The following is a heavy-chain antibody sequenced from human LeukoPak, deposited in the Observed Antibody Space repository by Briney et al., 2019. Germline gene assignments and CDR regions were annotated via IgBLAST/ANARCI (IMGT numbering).Heavy chain of an antibody. D-gene: IGHD3-10*01. V-gene: IGHV3-23*01. CDR2: ISASGVTT. J-gene: IGHJ4*02. CDR1: GFTFTTYA. Sequence: PGGSLRLSCAASGFTFTTYAMSWVRQAPGKGLEWVSGISASGVTTYHADSVKGRFTISRDSPKNTVYLQMNSLRAEDTAVYYCTKGESLWFGEFSMGYWGQGTLVTVSS. CDR3: TKGESLWFGEFSMGY.